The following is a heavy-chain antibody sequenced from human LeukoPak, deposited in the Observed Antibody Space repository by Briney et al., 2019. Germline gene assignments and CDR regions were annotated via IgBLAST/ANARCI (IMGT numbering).Heavy chain of an antibody. D-gene: IGHD3-22*01. V-gene: IGHV1-69*01. CDR1: GGTFSKYT. J-gene: IGHJ6*02. CDR3: ASPARPYYYDSSGYDYYGMDV. Sequence: SVKVSCKASGGTFSKYTISWVRQRPGQGLEWMGGITPLFGTANYAQKFQGRVTITADESTSTAYMELSSLRSEDTAVYYCASPARPYYYDSSGYDYYGMDVWGQGTTVTVSS. CDR2: ITPLFGTA.